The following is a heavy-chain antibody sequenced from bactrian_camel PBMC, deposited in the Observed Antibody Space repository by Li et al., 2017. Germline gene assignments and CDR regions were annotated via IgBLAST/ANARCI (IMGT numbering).Heavy chain of an antibody. D-gene: IGHD3*01. CDR1: GVTYSDYC. V-gene: IGHV3S55*01. Sequence: GVTYSDYCMGWLRQVPGKEREPVAAADSDGSTIFRDSVRGRFTISKDNAKNTLYLQMNSLKLEDTAVYSCAADLAPVGWRPSTLSTCRYYYQGHGTQVTVS. CDR2: ADSDGST. J-gene: IGHJ4*01.